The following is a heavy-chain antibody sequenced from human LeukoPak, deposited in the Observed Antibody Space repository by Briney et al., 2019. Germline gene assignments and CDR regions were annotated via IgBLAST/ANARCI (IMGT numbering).Heavy chain of an antibody. CDR3: ARRPRNDILTGTPFDY. V-gene: IGHV4-59*01. J-gene: IGHJ4*02. D-gene: IGHD3-9*01. CDR2: IYYSGST. CDR1: GGSISSYY. Sequence: SETLSLTYTVSGGSISSYYWSWIRQPPGKGLEWIGYIYYSGSTDSNPSLKSRVTISVDTSKNQFSLKLRSVTAADTAVYYCARRPRNDILTGTPFDYWGQGILVTVSS.